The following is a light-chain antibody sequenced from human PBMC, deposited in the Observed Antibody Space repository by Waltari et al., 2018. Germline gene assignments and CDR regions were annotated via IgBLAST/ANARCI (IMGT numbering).Light chain of an antibody. V-gene: IGKV1-5*03. CDR1: QSFSNA. CDR3: QQYATYPRT. CDR2: RAS. J-gene: IGKJ1*01. Sequence: DIQMTQSPSTLSASVGDRVTITCRASQSFSNALAWYQQKPGKAPKLLIYRASTLEIGVPSRCSGSGSGKDFILTISSLQPDDFATYYCQQYATYPRTFAQGTKVEVK.